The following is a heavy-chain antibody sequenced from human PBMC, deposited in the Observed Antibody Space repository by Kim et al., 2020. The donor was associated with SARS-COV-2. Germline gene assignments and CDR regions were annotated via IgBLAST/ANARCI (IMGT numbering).Heavy chain of an antibody. CDR1: GYSISSGYY. D-gene: IGHD6-13*01. V-gene: IGHV4-38-2*02. CDR3: ARDQDSSSSFY. J-gene: IGHJ4*02. CDR2: IYHSGST. Sequence: SETLSLTCTVSGYSISSGYYWGWIRQPPGKGLEWIGSIYHSGSTYYNPSLKSRVTISVDTSKNQFSLKLSSVTAADTAVYYCARDQDSSSSFYWGQGTLV.